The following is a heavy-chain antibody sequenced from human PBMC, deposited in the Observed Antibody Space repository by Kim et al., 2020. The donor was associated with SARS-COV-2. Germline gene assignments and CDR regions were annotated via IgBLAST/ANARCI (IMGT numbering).Heavy chain of an antibody. D-gene: IGHD4-17*01. V-gene: IGHV4-39*07. J-gene: IGHJ1*01. CDR1: GASVSNSIYY. CDR2: ISFTGTT. CDR3: ARGNYDYGHYGAFH. Sequence: SETLSLTCTVSGASVSNSIYYWGWIRQPPGKGPEWIGTISFTGTTYYNPSLKSRVTISIDTPKNQFSLKVTSMTAADTAAYSCARGNYDYGHYGAFHWGPWLLVFVSS.